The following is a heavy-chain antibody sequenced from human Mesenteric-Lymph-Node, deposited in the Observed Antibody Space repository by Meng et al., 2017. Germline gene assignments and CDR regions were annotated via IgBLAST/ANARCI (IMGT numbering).Heavy chain of an antibody. CDR3: ARDQWFGETMGCMDV. CDR1: GNTFSDCY. J-gene: IGHJ6*02. Sequence: ASVKVSCKASGNTFSDCYMHWVRQAPGQGLEWMGIINPSGGSTSYAQKFQGRVTMTRDTSTSTVYMELSSLRSEDTAVYYCARDQWFGETMGCMDVWGQGTTVTVSS. CDR2: INPSGGST. V-gene: IGHV1-46*01. D-gene: IGHD3-10*01.